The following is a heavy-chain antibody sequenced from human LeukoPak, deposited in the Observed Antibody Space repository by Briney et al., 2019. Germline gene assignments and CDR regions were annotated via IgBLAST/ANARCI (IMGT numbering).Heavy chain of an antibody. Sequence: GRSLRLSCAASGFTFSSYAMHWVRQAPGKGLEWVAVISYDGSNKYYADSVKGRFTISRDNSKNTLYLQMNSLRAEDTAVYYCARDQSIAAAGTMGLTDYWGQGTLVTVSS. J-gene: IGHJ4*02. CDR1: GFTFSSYA. CDR2: ISYDGSNK. V-gene: IGHV3-30*04. D-gene: IGHD6-13*01. CDR3: ARDQSIAAAGTMGLTDY.